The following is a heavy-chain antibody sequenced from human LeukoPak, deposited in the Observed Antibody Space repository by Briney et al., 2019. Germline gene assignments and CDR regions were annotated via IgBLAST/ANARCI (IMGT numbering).Heavy chain of an antibody. Sequence: GGSLRLSCAASGLTVSSKDMSWVRQAPGKGLEWVSVIYSGGSTYYADSVKGRFTISRDNSKNTLSLQMNSLRAEDTAVYYCTRQQLDAFDIWGPGTMVTVSS. CDR1: GLTVSSKD. V-gene: IGHV3-66*04. CDR2: IYSGGST. D-gene: IGHD6-13*01. J-gene: IGHJ3*02. CDR3: TRQQLDAFDI.